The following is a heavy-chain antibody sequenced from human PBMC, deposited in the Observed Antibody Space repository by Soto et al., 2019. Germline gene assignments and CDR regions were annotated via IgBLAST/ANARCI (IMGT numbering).Heavy chain of an antibody. CDR3: AKDLRVVAATRVY. J-gene: IGHJ4*02. D-gene: IGHD2-15*01. V-gene: IGHV3-23*01. CDR2: ISGSGGST. CDR1: GFTFSSYA. Sequence: GGSLRLSCAASGFTFSSYAMSWVRQAPGKGLEWVSAISGSGGSTYYADSVKGRFTISRDYSKNTLYLQMTGLRADDTAVYYCAKDLRVVAATRVYWGQGTLVTVSS.